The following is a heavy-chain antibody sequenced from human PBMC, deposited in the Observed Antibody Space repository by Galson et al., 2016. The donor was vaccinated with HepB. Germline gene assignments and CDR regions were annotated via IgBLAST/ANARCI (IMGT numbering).Heavy chain of an antibody. J-gene: IGHJ6*02. CDR3: ARQNFHYYGLDV. D-gene: IGHD2/OR15-2a*01. V-gene: IGHV4-4*01. CDR1: GDSMSSRNW. Sequence: ATLSLTCAVSGDSMSSRNWWTWVRQAPGKGLEWIGEIYQSGSTNYNPTLKSRVAISVDKSKNQFILRLSSVTAADTAVYFCARQNFHYYGLDVWGQGTTVTVSS. CDR2: IYQSGST.